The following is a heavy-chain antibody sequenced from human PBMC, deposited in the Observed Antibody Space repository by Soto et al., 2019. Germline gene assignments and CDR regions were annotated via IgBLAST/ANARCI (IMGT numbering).Heavy chain of an antibody. CDR2: ISGSGGST. Sequence: GGSLRLSCAASGFTFSSYAMSWVRQAPGKGLEWVSAISGSGGSTYYADSVKGRFTISRDNSKNTLYLQMNSLRAEDTAVYYCAKADIVVVPAANYYMDVWGKGTTVTVSS. J-gene: IGHJ6*03. V-gene: IGHV3-23*01. CDR1: GFTFSSYA. CDR3: AKADIVVVPAANYYMDV. D-gene: IGHD2-2*01.